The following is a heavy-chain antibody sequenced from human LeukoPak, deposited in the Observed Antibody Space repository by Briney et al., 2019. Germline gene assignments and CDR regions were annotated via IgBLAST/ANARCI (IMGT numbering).Heavy chain of an antibody. CDR1: GGSFSDYY. D-gene: IGHD6-6*01. V-gene: IGHV4-34*01. J-gene: IGHJ4*02. CDR3: ARGLRVAARPDYFDY. CDR2: INHSGST. Sequence: SETLSLTCAVYGGSFSDYYWSWIRQPPGKGLEWIGEINHSGSTNYNPSLKSRVTISVGTSKNQFSLKLSSMTAADTAVYYCARGLRVAARPDYFDYWGQGTLVTVSS.